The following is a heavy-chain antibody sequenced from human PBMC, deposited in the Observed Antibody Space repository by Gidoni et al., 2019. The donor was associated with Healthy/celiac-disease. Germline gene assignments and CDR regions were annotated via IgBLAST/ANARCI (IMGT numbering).Heavy chain of an antibody. CDR1: GFTFSSYS. CDR3: ARDIAAAGSPVDY. D-gene: IGHD6-13*01. J-gene: IGHJ4*02. CDR2: ISSSSSYI. V-gene: IGHV3-21*01. Sequence: EVQLVESGGGLVKPGGSLRLSCAASGFTFSSYSMNWVRQAPGKGLEWVSSISSSSSYIYYADSVKGRFTISRDNAKNSLYLQMNSLRAEDTAVYYCARDIAAAGSPVDYWGQGTLVTVSS.